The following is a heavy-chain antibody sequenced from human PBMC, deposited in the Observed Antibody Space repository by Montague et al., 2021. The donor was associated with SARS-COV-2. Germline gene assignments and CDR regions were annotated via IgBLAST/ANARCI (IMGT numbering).Heavy chain of an antibody. V-gene: IGHV4-59*01. CDR2: IYYSGST. J-gene: IGHJ4*02. Sequence: SETLSLTCTVSGGSISSYYWSWIRQPPGKGLEWIGYIYYSGSTNYNPSLKSRVTISVDTSKNQFSLKLRSVTAADTAVYYCARAEYDSSGYYGGVFDYWGQGTLVTVSS. CDR3: ARAEYDSSGYYGGVFDY. D-gene: IGHD3-22*01. CDR1: GGSISSYY.